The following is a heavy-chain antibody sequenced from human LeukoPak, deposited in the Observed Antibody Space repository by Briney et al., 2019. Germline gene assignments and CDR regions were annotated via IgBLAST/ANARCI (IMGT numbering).Heavy chain of an antibody. Sequence: SETLSLTCTVSGGSIRSYYWSWMRQPPGKGLEWIGYIYYSGSTNYNPSLKSRVTISVDTSKNQFSLKLSSVTAADTAVYYCARQEVGESNPLYFDYWGQGTLVTVSS. CDR1: GGSIRSYY. J-gene: IGHJ4*02. D-gene: IGHD3-10*01. CDR3: ARQEVGESNPLYFDY. V-gene: IGHV4-59*08. CDR2: IYYSGST.